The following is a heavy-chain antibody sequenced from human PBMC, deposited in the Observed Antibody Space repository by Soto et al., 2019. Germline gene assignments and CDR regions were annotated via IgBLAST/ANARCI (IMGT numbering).Heavy chain of an antibody. CDR1: GFTFSSYS. Sequence: GGSLRLSCAASGFTFSSYSMDWVRQAPGKGLEWVAYISSSSSTIYYADSVRGRFTISRDNAQSSLYLQMNSLRDEDTAVYYCARGGSYTYHDYYYGMDVWGHGTTVTVSS. D-gene: IGHD1-26*01. CDR3: ARGGSYTYHDYYYGMDV. V-gene: IGHV3-48*02. J-gene: IGHJ6*02. CDR2: ISSSSSTI.